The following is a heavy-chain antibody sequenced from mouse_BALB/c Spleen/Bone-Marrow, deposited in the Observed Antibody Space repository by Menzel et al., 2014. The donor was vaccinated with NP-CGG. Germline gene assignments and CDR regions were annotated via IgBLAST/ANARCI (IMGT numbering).Heavy chain of an antibody. Sequence: DVHLVESGGGLVQPGGSLKLSCAASGFTFSSYGMSWVRQTPDKRLELVATINSNGGSTYYPDSVKGRFTISRDNAKNTLYQQMSSLKSEDTAMYYCARDGYCVFYAMDDWGQGTSVTVSS. CDR1: GFTFSSYG. CDR2: INSNGGST. V-gene: IGHV5-6-3*01. D-gene: IGHD2-3*01. CDR3: ARDGYCVFYAMDD. J-gene: IGHJ4*01.